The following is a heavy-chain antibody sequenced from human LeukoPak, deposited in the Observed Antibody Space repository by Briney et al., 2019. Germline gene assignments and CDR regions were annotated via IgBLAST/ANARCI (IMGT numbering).Heavy chain of an antibody. CDR2: ISAYNGNT. V-gene: IGHV1-18*01. D-gene: IGHD4-17*01. CDR1: GYTFTSYG. Sequence: ASVKVSCKASGYTFTSYGISWVRQAPGQGLEWMGWISAYNGNTNYAQKLQGRVTMTTDTSTSTAYMELSSLRSEDTAVYYCARDLYGDSTSYYFDYWGQGTLVTVSS. CDR3: ARDLYGDSTSYYFDY. J-gene: IGHJ4*02.